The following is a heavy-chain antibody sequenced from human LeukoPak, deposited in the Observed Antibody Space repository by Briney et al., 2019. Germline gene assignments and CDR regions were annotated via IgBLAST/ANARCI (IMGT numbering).Heavy chain of an antibody. CDR2: IYYDGGYK. CDR3: ARGYCSGGSCYSPLGYMDV. CDR1: GFTFSSYG. Sequence: GGSLRLSCAASGFTFSSYGMHWVRQAPGKGLEWVAVIYYDGGYKYYADSVKGRFTISRDNAKNSLYLQMNSLRAEDTAVYYCARGYCSGGSCYSPLGYMDVWGKGTTVTVSS. J-gene: IGHJ6*03. D-gene: IGHD2-15*01. V-gene: IGHV3-33*01.